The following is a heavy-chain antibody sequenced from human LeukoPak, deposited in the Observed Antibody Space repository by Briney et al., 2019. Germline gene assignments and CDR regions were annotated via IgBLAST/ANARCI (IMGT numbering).Heavy chain of an antibody. D-gene: IGHD4-17*01. J-gene: IGHJ6*02. Sequence: ASVKVSCKASGYTFTGYYMHWVRQAPGQGLEWMGRINPNSGGTNYAQKLQGRVTMTRDTSISTAYMELSRLRSDDTAVYYCASRMTTVTDAYYYGMDVWGQGTTVTVSS. CDR2: INPNSGGT. CDR3: ASRMTTVTDAYYYGMDV. CDR1: GYTFTGYY. V-gene: IGHV1-2*06.